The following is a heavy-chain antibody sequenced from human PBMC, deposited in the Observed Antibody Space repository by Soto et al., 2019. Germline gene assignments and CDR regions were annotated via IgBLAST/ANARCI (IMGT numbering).Heavy chain of an antibody. D-gene: IGHD1-7*01. CDR2: VNPNSGGT. CDR1: AYSFIDHY. V-gene: IGHV1-2*02. J-gene: IGHJ3*02. Sequence: QGQLVQSGAEVKKPGASVRVSCKASAYSFIDHYIHWVRQAPGQGLEWMGWVNPNSGGTHYAQIFQGRVTLTRDTSINTAYMELGSLTSDDTALDYCAIGGLYNWNYGARDSFDIWGQGAMVTVSS. CDR3: AIGGLYNWNYGARDSFDI.